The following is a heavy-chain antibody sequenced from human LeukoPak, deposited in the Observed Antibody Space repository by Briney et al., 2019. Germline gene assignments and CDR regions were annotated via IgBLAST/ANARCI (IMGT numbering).Heavy chain of an antibody. D-gene: IGHD6-19*01. V-gene: IGHV3-23*01. Sequence: GGSLRLSCAASGFTFSSYAMTWVRQAPGKGLEWVSAMSASGGNTYYADSVRGRFTISRDNSKNTVYLQMNSLRAEDTAIYYCAKDLRGGGWYLSIDCWGQGTLVTVSS. CDR3: AKDLRGGGWYLSIDC. CDR2: MSASGGNT. J-gene: IGHJ4*02. CDR1: GFTFSSYA.